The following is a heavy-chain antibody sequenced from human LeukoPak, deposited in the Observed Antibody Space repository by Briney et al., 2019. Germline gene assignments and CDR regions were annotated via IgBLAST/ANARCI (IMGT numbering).Heavy chain of an antibody. D-gene: IGHD3-16*01. CDR1: GFTFTSYG. Sequence: PGRSLRLSCAASGFTFTSYGMHWVRQAPGKGLEGVAVVSYDGSSKYYADSVKGRFTISRDNSKNTLSLQMNSLSAEDTALYYCAKDVARGGIKGSFDYWGQGTLVTVSS. CDR2: VSYDGSSK. J-gene: IGHJ4*02. CDR3: AKDVARGGIKGSFDY. V-gene: IGHV3-30*18.